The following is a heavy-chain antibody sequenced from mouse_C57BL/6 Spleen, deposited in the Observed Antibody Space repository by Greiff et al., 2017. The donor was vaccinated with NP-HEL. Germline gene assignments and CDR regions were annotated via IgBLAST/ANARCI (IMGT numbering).Heavy chain of an antibody. J-gene: IGHJ4*01. CDR1: GYTFTSYW. V-gene: IGHV1-69*01. CDR2: IDPSDSYT. Sequence: QVQLQQPGAELVMPGASVKLSCKASGYTFTSYWMHWVTQRPGQGLEWIGEIDPSDSYTNYNQKFKGKSTLTVDKSSSTAYMQLSSLTSADSAVYYCARVYGNYGYAMDYWGQGTSVTVSS. D-gene: IGHD2-1*01. CDR3: ARVYGNYGYAMDY.